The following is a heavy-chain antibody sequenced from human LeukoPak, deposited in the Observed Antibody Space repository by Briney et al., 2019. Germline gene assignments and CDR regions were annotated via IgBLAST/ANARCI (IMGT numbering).Heavy chain of an antibody. J-gene: IGHJ4*02. D-gene: IGHD3-3*01. CDR3: ARVVNNYDFWSGPIDY. CDR2: INPNSGGT. CDR1: GYTFTGYY. V-gene: IGHV1-2*02. Sequence: EASVKVSCKASGYTFTGYYMHWVRQAPGQGLEWMGWINPNSGGTNYAQKFRGRVTMTRDTSISTAYMELSRLRSDDTAVYYCARVVNNYDFWSGPIDYWGQGTLVTVSS.